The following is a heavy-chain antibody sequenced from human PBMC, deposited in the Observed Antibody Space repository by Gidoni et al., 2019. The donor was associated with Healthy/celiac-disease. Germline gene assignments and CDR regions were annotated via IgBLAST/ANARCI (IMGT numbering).Heavy chain of an antibody. D-gene: IGHD3-22*01. CDR3: AKDGYYYDSSGYYPPYYFDY. CDR1: GFTFSSYA. CDR2: ISGSGGST. J-gene: IGHJ4*02. Sequence: EVQLVESGGGLVQPGGSLRLSCAASGFTFSSYAMSWVRQAPGKGLEWVSAISGSGGSTYYADSVKGRFTISRDNSKNTLYLQMNSLRAEDTAVYYCAKDGYYYDSSGYYPPYYFDYWGQGTLVTVSS. V-gene: IGHV3-23*04.